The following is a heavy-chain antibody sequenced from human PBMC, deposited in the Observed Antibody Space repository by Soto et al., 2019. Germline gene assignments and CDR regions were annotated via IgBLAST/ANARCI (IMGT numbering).Heavy chain of an antibody. V-gene: IGHV4-31*03. D-gene: IGHD5-18*01. CDR3: AGGDGYSYSFDY. CDR2: IYYSGST. Sequence: QVQLQESGPGLVKPSQTLSLTCTVSGGSISSGGYYWSWIRQHPGKGLEWIGYIYYSGSTYYNPSRKSRVPISVVPSQNQFSLKLSSVTAADTAVYYWAGGDGYSYSFDYWGQGTLVTVSS. CDR1: GGSISSGGYY. J-gene: IGHJ4*02.